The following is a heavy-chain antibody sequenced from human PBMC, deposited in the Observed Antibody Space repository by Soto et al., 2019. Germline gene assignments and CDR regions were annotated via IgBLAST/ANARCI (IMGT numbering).Heavy chain of an antibody. Sequence: SDTLSLTCAVSGGSISSGGYSWSWIRQPPGKGLEWIGYIYHSGSTYYNPSLKSRVTISVDRSKNQFSLKLSSVTAAGTAVYYCARVPGPWGQGTLVTVSS. CDR2: IYHSGST. CDR1: GGSISSGGYS. J-gene: IGHJ5*02. V-gene: IGHV4-30-2*01. CDR3: ARVPGP. D-gene: IGHD3-10*01.